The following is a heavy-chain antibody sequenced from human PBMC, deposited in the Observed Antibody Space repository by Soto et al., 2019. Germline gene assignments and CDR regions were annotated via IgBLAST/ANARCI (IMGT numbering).Heavy chain of an antibody. V-gene: IGHV3-23*01. D-gene: IGHD2-15*01. CDR3: AKDYCSGGSCYQIPVFDY. Sequence: GSLRLSCAASGFTFSSYAMSWVRQAPGKGLEWVSVISGSGGSTWYADSVKGRFTISRDNSKNTLYLQMNSLRAEDTAVYHCAKDYCSGGSCYQIPVFDYWGQG. CDR1: GFTFSSYA. J-gene: IGHJ4*02. CDR2: ISGSGGST.